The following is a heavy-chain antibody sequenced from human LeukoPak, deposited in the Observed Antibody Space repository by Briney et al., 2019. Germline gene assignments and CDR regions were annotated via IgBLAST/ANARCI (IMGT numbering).Heavy chain of an antibody. CDR3: ARGGPTRYSYSFDY. J-gene: IGHJ4*02. D-gene: IGHD1-1*01. CDR2: IYYSGNT. CDR1: GGSISSGDYY. V-gene: IGHV4-30-4*01. Sequence: SSETLSLTCTVSGGSISSGDYYWSWIRQPPGKGLEWMAYIYYSGNTYYNSSLQSRVTISIDTSQNQFSLKVSSVTAADTAVYYCARGGPTRYSYSFDYWGQGALVTVSS.